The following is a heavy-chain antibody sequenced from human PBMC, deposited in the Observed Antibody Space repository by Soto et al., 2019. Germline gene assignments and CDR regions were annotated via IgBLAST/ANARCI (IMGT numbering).Heavy chain of an antibody. Sequence: QVQLQESGPGLVKPSGTLSLTCAVSGGSIGSSNWWSWVRQPPGKGLEWIGEIYHSGSTNYNPSLKSRVTISVDKSKNQFSLKLSSVTAADTAVYYCASAGYCSSTSCYVGGYFDYWGQGTLVTVSS. D-gene: IGHD2-2*01. V-gene: IGHV4-4*02. CDR1: GGSIGSSNW. CDR2: IYHSGST. CDR3: ASAGYCSSTSCYVGGYFDY. J-gene: IGHJ4*02.